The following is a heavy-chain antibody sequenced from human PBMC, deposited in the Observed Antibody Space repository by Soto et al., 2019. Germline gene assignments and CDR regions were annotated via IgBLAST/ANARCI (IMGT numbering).Heavy chain of an antibody. V-gene: IGHV1-18*04. CDR1: GYTFTSYG. J-gene: IGHJ5*02. CDR2: ISAYNGNT. Sequence: ASVKVSCKASGYTFTSYGISWVRQAPGQGLEWMGWISAYNGNTNYAQKLQGRVTMTTDTSTSTAYMELRSLRSDDTAVYYCARVGYYDSSGYYLGNWFDPWGQGTLVTVSS. D-gene: IGHD3-22*01. CDR3: ARVGYYDSSGYYLGNWFDP.